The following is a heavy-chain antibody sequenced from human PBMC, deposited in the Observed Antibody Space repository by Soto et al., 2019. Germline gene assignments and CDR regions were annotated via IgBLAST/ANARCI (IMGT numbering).Heavy chain of an antibody. CDR2: IRSKAYGGTT. Sequence: GESLKISCTASGFTFGDYAMSWFRQAPGKGLEWVGFIRSKAYGGTTEYAASVKGRFTISRDDSKSIAYLQMNSLKTEDTAVYYCTRAYYDYIWGSYRPDAFDIWGQGTMVTVSS. CDR1: GFTFGDYA. CDR3: TRAYYDYIWGSYRPDAFDI. J-gene: IGHJ3*02. V-gene: IGHV3-49*03. D-gene: IGHD3-16*02.